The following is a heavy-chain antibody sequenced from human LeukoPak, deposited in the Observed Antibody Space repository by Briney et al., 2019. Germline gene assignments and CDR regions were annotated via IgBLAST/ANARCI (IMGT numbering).Heavy chain of an antibody. Sequence: PGGALRHSCAASGFAVSSNYMSGGRQAPGKGLEWGSVIYSDGTTYYAASVKGRFTISRANSKNTLYLQMNSLRAEDTALYYCAKGASGSGDFDYWGQGTLVTVSP. CDR3: AKGASGSGDFDY. J-gene: IGHJ4*02. CDR2: IYSDGTT. CDR1: GFAVSSNY. D-gene: IGHD6-19*01. V-gene: IGHV3-66*01.